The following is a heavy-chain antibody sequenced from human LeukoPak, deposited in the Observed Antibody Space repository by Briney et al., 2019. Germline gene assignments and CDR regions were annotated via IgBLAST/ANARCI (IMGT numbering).Heavy chain of an antibody. D-gene: IGHD5-12*01. V-gene: IGHV3-21*01. J-gene: IGHJ4*02. Sequence: GGSLRLSCAASGFTLSTYSMNWVRQAAGKGLEWVSSISSSASYMYYADSVKGRFTISRDNAKNSLYLQMNSLRAEDTAVYYCAKQLWSGYDYGSEYWGQGTLVSVSS. CDR2: ISSSASYM. CDR3: AKQLWSGYDYGSEY. CDR1: GFTLSTYS.